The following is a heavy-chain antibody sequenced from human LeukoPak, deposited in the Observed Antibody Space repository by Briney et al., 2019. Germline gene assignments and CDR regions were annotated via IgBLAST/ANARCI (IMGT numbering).Heavy chain of an antibody. CDR1: GFTFDDYA. Sequence: PGRSLRLSCAASGFTFDDYAMHWVRQAPGKGLEWVSGISWNSGSIGYADSVKGRFTISRDNAKNSLYLQMSDLRAEDTSVYYCARDSPEGYYFDYWGQGTLVTVSS. CDR3: ARDSPEGYYFDY. V-gene: IGHV3-9*01. CDR2: ISWNSGSI. J-gene: IGHJ4*02. D-gene: IGHD1-14*01.